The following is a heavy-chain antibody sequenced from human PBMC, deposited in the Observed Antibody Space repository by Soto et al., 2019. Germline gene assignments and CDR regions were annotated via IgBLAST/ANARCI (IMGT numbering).Heavy chain of an antibody. CDR2: ISAYNGDT. Sequence: QVQLVQSGGEVKKPGASVKVSCKTSGYTFTNYGITWVRQAPGQGLKGMGWISAYNGDTNYAQKFQGRVIMTTATSTTTAYMELRSLRSDDTAVYYCSRGPAGGLRGGVSYWCQGTLVTVSS. D-gene: IGHD2-15*01. CDR1: GYTFTNYG. V-gene: IGHV1-18*04. CDR3: SRGPAGGLRGGVSY. J-gene: IGHJ4*02.